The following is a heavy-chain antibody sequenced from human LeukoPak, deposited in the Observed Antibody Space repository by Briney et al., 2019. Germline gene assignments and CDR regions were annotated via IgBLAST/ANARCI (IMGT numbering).Heavy chain of an antibody. D-gene: IGHD6-13*01. Sequence: SETLSLTCAVSGSSISSGYYWGWIRQPPGKGLEWIGSIYHGGSTYYNPSLRSRVTISVDTSKNQFSLKLSSVTAADTAVYYCARNNTRTVSRGSSRRRANAFDIWGQGTMVTVSS. J-gene: IGHJ3*02. V-gene: IGHV4-38-2*01. CDR3: ARNNTRTVSRGSSRRRANAFDI. CDR1: GSSISSGYY. CDR2: IYHGGST.